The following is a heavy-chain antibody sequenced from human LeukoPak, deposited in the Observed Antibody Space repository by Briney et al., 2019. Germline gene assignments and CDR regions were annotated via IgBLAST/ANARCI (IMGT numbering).Heavy chain of an antibody. D-gene: IGHD3-3*01. Sequence: SETLSLTCTVSGGSISSYYWSWIRQPPGKGLEWIGYIYASGSTNYNPSLKSRVTISVDTSKNQFSLELSSVTAADTAVYYCASSPIDFWSGYLYYYYYMDVWGKGTTVTVSS. CDR1: GGSISSYY. CDR3: ASSPIDFWSGYLYYYYYMDV. V-gene: IGHV4-4*09. CDR2: IYASGST. J-gene: IGHJ6*03.